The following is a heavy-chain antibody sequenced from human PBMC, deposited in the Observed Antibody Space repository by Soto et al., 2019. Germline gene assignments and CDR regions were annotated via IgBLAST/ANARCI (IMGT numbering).Heavy chain of an antibody. CDR2: IYYSGST. D-gene: IGHD6-13*01. J-gene: IGHJ4*02. CDR3: ASAGAAARGPFDY. CDR1: GGSISSYY. Sequence: PSETLSLTCTVSGGSISSYYWSWIRQPPGKGLEWIGCIYYSGSTNYNPSLKSRVTISVDTSKNQFSLKLSSVTAADTAVYYCASAGAAARGPFDYWGQGTLVTVSS. V-gene: IGHV4-59*08.